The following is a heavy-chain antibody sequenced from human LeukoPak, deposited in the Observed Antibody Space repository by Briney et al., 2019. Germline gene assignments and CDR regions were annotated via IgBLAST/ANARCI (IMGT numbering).Heavy chain of an antibody. V-gene: IGHV3-21*01. CDR3: ARDGGYRRAFDY. CDR1: GFTFSSYS. CDR2: ISSSSTYI. D-gene: IGHD6-13*01. J-gene: IGHJ4*02. Sequence: PGGSLRLSCAASGFTFSSYSMNWVRQAPGQGLEWVSSISSSSTYIYYADSVKGRFTISRDNAKNSLHLQMNSLRVEDTAVYYCARDGGYRRAFDYWGQGTLVTVSS.